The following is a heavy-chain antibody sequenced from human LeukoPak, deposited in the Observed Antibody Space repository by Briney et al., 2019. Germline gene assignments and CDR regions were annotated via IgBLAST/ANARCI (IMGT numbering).Heavy chain of an antibody. CDR3: AKEAVAGTVAY. Sequence: PGRSLRLSCAASGFTFSSYAMHWVRQAPGKGLEWVAVISYDGSNKYYADSVKGRFTISRDNSKNTLYLQMNSLRAEDTAVYYCAKEAVAGTVAYWGQGTLVTVSS. V-gene: IGHV3-30-3*01. J-gene: IGHJ4*02. D-gene: IGHD6-19*01. CDR1: GFTFSSYA. CDR2: ISYDGSNK.